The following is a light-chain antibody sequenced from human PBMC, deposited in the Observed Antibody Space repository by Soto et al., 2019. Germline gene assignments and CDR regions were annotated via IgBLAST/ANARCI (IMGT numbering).Light chain of an antibody. V-gene: IGLV2-23*01. CDR1: SSDVGSYNL. J-gene: IGLJ1*01. CDR2: EDA. Sequence: QSALTQPASVSGSPGQSITISCTGTSSDVGSYNLVSWYQYHPGKAPKLIIYEDAKRPSGVSNRFSGSKSGYTASLTISGLQAEDEADFYCCSYAGGRTYVLGTGTKLTVL. CDR3: CSYAGGRTYV.